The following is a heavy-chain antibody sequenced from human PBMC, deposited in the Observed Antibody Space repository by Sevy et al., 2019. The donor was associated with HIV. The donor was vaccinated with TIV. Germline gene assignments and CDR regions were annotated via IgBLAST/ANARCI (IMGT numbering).Heavy chain of an antibody. J-gene: IGHJ4*02. CDR2: ISSGSSYI. D-gene: IGHD3-10*01. CDR1: GFTFSNYF. CDR3: ARGDYYGSLYYFDY. Sequence: GGCLRLCCAASGFTFSNYFMNWVRQAPGKGLECVSSISSGSSYILYADSLKGRFTMSRDNAKNSLYLHMNSLRAEDTAVYYCARGDYYGSLYYFDYWGPGTLVTVSS. V-gene: IGHV3-21*01.